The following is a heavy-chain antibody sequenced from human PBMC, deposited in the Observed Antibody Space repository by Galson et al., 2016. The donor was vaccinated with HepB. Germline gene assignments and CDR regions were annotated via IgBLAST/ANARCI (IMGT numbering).Heavy chain of an antibody. CDR2: IWYDGSNK. J-gene: IGHJ4*02. CDR3: AKDYSGSYPIYYFGY. D-gene: IGHD1-26*01. CDR1: GFSFSNYG. V-gene: IGHV3-33*06. Sequence: SLRLSCAASGFSFSNYGMHWVRQAPGKGLEWVAVIWYDGSNKYYADSVKGRLTISRDNSKNTLYLQMNSLRAEDTAVYFCAKDYSGSYPIYYFGYWGQGTLVTVSS.